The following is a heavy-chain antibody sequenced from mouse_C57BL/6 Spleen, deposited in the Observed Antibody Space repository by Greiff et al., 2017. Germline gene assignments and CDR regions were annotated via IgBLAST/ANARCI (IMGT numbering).Heavy chain of an antibody. V-gene: IGHV1-64*01. CDR2: IHPNSGST. D-gene: IGHD1-1*01. Sequence: QVQLQQPGAELVKPGASVKLSCKASGYTFTSYWMHWVKQRPGQGLEWIGMIHPNSGSTNYNEKFKSKATLTVDKSSSTAYMQLSSLTSEDSAVYYCARDTVVENYAMDYWGQGTSVTVSS. J-gene: IGHJ4*01. CDR3: ARDTVVENYAMDY. CDR1: GYTFTSYW.